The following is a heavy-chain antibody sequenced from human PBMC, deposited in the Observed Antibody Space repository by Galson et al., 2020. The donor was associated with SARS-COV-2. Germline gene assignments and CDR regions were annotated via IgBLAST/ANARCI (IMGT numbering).Heavy chain of an antibody. J-gene: IGHJ4*02. D-gene: IGHD6-25*01. CDR3: ARSVEKAAAVGY. Sequence: NSGGSLSLSCAASGFTFSDYYMSWIRQAPGKGLDWVSYISSIGSTIYYADSLKGRFTISRDNAKNTLYLQMNSLRAEDTAVYYCARSVEKAAAVGYWGQGTLVTVSS. V-gene: IGHV3-11*04. CDR2: ISSIGSTI. CDR1: GFTFSDYY.